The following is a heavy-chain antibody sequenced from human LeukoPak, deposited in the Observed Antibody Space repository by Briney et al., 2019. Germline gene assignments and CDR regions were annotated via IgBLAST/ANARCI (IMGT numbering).Heavy chain of an antibody. CDR1: GGSISSSSYY. Sequence: SETLSLTSTVSGGSISSSSYYWGWIRQPPGKGLEWIGSIYYSGSTYYNPSLKSRVTISVDTSKNQFSLKLSSVTAADTAVYYCARGRDKYRSGWSAFDYWGQGTLVTVSS. CDR3: ARGRDKYRSGWSAFDY. CDR2: IYYSGST. D-gene: IGHD6-19*01. J-gene: IGHJ4*02. V-gene: IGHV4-39*07.